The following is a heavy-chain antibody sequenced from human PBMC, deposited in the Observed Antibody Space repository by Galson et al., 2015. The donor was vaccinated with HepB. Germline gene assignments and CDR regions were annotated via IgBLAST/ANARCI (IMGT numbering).Heavy chain of an antibody. CDR3: ARGRYSYRDY. V-gene: IGHV1-46*01. J-gene: IGHJ4*02. CDR2: INPSDGNA. Sequence: SVKVSCKASGYTFTNYYMHWVRQAPGQGLEWMGIINPSDGNAEYAQKLQGRVTMTKDTTTSTVYMELRSLESNDTAVYYCARGRYSYRDYWGQGTLVTVSS. D-gene: IGHD5-18*01. CDR1: GYTFTNYY.